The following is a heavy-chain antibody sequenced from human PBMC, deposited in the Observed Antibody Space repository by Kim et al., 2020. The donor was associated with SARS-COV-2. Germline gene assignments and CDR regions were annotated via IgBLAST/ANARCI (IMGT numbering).Heavy chain of an antibody. J-gene: IGHJ6*03. CDR3: ARDPDALYYMDV. CDR2: ISYDGSNK. CDR1: GFTFSSYA. Sequence: GGSLRLSCAASGFTFSSYAIHWVRQAPGKGLQWVAVISYDGSNKYYADSVKGRFTISRDNSKNTLYLQMNSLRAEDTAVYYCARDPDALYYMDVWGKGTTVTVSS. V-gene: IGHV3-30-3*01.